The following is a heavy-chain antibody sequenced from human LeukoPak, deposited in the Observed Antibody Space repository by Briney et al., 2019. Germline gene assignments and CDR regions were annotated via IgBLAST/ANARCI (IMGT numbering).Heavy chain of an antibody. V-gene: IGHV4-59*08. CDR3: ARSIGYCSSTSCYVGWFDP. CDR1: GGSISSYY. J-gene: IGHJ5*02. Sequence: SETLSLTCTVSGGSISSYYWSWIRQPPGKGLEWIGYIYYSGSTNYNPSLKSRVTISVDTSKNQFSLKLSSVTAADTAVYYCARSIGYCSSTSCYVGWFDPWGQGTLVTVSS. CDR2: IYYSGST. D-gene: IGHD2-2*01.